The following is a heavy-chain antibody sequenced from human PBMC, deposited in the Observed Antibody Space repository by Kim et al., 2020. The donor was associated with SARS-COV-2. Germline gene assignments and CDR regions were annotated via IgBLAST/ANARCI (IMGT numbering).Heavy chain of an antibody. CDR1: GGTFSSYA. CDR2: IIPIFGTA. J-gene: IGHJ4*02. CDR3: ASPLTIRGSFELGY. V-gene: IGHV1-69*13. D-gene: IGHD1-26*01. Sequence: ASVKVSCKASGGTFSSYAISWVRQAPGQGLEWMGGIIPIFGTANYAQKFQGRVTITADESTSTAYMELSSLRSEDTAVYYCASPLTIRGSFELGYWGQGTLVTVSS.